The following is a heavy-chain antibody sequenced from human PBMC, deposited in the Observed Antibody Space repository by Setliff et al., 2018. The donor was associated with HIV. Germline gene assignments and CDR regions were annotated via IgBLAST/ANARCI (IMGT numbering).Heavy chain of an antibody. V-gene: IGHV1-8*01. CDR2: MNPNSGNT. Sequence: ASVKVSCKASGYSFTTFDVNWVRQATGQGLEWMGWMNPNSGNTGYAQNFQGRVSMTRNTSITTAYMDLSSLTSEDTAVYYCVISKAGSGGSRPIDYWGQGTPVTVSS. CDR3: VISKAGSGGSRPIDY. D-gene: IGHD6-19*01. J-gene: IGHJ4*02. CDR1: GYSFTTFD.